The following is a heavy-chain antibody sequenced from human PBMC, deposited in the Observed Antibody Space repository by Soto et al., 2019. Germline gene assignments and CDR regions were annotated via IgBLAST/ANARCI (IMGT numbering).Heavy chain of an antibody. D-gene: IGHD4-17*01. J-gene: IGHJ4*02. CDR3: ARAVQMTTVITSGFFDY. CDR1: GGSFSGYY. Sequence: SETLSLTCAVYGGSFSGYYWSWIRQPPGKGLEWIGEINHSGSTNYNPSLKSRVTISVDTSKNQFSLKLSSVTAADTAVYYCARAVQMTTVITSGFFDYWGQGTLVTVSS. CDR2: INHSGST. V-gene: IGHV4-34*01.